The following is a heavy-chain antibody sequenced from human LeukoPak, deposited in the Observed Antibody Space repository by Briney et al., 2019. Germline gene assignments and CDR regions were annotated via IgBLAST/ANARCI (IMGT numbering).Heavy chain of an antibody. CDR3: AKEYTPSSPLGELDS. D-gene: IGHD6-6*01. V-gene: IGHV3-33*03. CDR1: GLSFSSYA. Sequence: GESLKISCEVSGLSFSSYAMHWVRQAPGKGLEWVAVIRHDETKEYYADSVQGRFTISRDTPNNMLYLQMNNMRAEDTAVYYCAKEYTPSSPLGELDSWGQGTLVIVSS. CDR2: IRHDETKE. J-gene: IGHJ4*02.